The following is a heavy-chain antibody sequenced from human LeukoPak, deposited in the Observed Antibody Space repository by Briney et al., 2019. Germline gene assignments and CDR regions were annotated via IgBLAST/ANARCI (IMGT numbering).Heavy chain of an antibody. Sequence: GGSLRLSCAASGFTFSSYWMHWGRQGPGKGLVWGSRINSAGSTTRSAAPVKGRFPIPRDNAQNPLYLQMNSLRAEDTAVYYCARDPVATVTTAFDYWGQGTLVTVSS. V-gene: IGHV3-74*01. D-gene: IGHD4-17*01. CDR1: GFTFSSYW. CDR2: INSAGSTT. CDR3: ARDPVATVTTAFDY. J-gene: IGHJ4*02.